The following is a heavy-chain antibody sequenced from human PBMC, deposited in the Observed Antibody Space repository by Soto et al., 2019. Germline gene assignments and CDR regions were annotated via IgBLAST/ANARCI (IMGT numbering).Heavy chain of an antibody. V-gene: IGHV3-30*18. CDR2: ISYDGSNK. CDR3: AKARGSYGFGYYYGMDV. D-gene: IGHD5-18*01. CDR1: GFTFSSYG. Sequence: PGGSLRLSCAASGFTFSSYGMHWVRQAPGKGLEWVAVISYDGSNKYYADSVKGRFTISRDNSKNTLYLQMNSLRAEDTAVYYCAKARGSYGFGYYYGMDVWGQGTTVTVS. J-gene: IGHJ6*02.